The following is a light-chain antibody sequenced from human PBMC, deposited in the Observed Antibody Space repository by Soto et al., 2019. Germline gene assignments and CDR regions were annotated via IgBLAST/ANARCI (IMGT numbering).Light chain of an antibody. CDR1: SSDVGGYNY. V-gene: IGLV2-8*01. CDR3: SSYAGSNNLGV. J-gene: IGLJ1*01. Sequence: QSVLTQPPSASGSPGQSVTISCTGTSSDVGGYNYVSWYQRHPGRAPKLMIYEVSKRPSGVPDRFSGSKSVNTASLTVSGLQAEDEADYYCSSYAGSNNLGVFGTGTKVTVL. CDR2: EVS.